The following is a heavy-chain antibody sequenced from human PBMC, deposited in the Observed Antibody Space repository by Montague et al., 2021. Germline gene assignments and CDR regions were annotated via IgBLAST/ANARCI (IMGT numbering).Heavy chain of an antibody. CDR1: GFTFGSSA. CDR3: AKRMAIYKQLYYFDY. J-gene: IGHJ4*02. CDR2: IGDSGRNT. Sequence: SLRLSCAASGFTFGSSAMSWVRQAPGKGLEWVSSIGDSGRNTYYADSVKGRFTVSRDNSKNTLYLQMNSLSPEDTAAYYCAKRMAIYKQLYYFDYWGQGALVTVPS. V-gene: IGHV3-23*01. D-gene: IGHD5-24*01.